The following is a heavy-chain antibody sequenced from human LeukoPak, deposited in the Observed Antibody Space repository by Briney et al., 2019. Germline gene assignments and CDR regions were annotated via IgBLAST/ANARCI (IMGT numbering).Heavy chain of an antibody. V-gene: IGHV1-2*02. CDR2: INPNSGGT. CDR3: AREKATRPIQLWLSGAWFDP. J-gene: IGHJ5*02. D-gene: IGHD5-18*01. CDR1: GYTFTSNY. Sequence: ASVKVSCKAFGYTFTSNYMHWVRQAPGQGLEWMGWINPNSGGTNYAQKFQGRVTMTRDTSISTAYMELSRLRSDDTAVYYCAREKATRPIQLWLSGAWFDPWGQGTLVTVSS.